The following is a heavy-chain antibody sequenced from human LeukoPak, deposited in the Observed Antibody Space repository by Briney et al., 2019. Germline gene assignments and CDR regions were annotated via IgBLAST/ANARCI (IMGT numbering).Heavy chain of an antibody. J-gene: IGHJ4*02. CDR1: GFTFSSYA. V-gene: IGHV3-23*01. D-gene: IGHD3-10*01. Sequence: PGGSLRLSCAASGFTFSSYAMSWVRQAPGKGLEWVSANGGGSGGNTNYADYVKGRFTISRDNSKKTLYLQMNSLRSEDTAIYYCARAGSGYYFDYWGQGTLVTVSS. CDR3: ARAGSGYYFDY. CDR2: NGGGSGGNT.